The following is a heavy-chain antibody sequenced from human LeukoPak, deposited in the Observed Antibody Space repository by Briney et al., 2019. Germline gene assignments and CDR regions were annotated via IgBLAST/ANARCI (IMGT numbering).Heavy chain of an antibody. Sequence: GGSLRLSSAASRFTFSSYVMSWVRQAPRKGLEWGSSISDTTDTTYYTHSLKGRFTISRDNSKNTLYLQMNSLRAEDTAVYYCARHSAGSCYSTSDYWGQGTLVTVSS. V-gene: IGHV3-23*01. CDR1: RFTFSSYV. D-gene: IGHD2-15*01. CDR3: ARHSAGSCYSTSDY. J-gene: IGHJ4*02. CDR2: ISDTTDTT.